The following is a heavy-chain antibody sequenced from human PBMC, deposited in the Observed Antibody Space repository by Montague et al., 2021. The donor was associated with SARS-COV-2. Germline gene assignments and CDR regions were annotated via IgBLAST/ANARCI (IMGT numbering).Heavy chain of an antibody. J-gene: IGHJ6*02. CDR2: IYHSGST. CDR3: ARGGSRYYEDLDV. Sequence: SETLSLTCTVSGGSISSYYWTWIRQPPGKGLEWIGSIYHSGSTKYSPSLKSRVTISVDTSKNQFSLKVTSVTAADTAVYYCARGGSRYYEDLDVWGQGTTVTVSS. D-gene: IGHD3-10*01. V-gene: IGHV4-59*01. CDR1: GGSISSYY.